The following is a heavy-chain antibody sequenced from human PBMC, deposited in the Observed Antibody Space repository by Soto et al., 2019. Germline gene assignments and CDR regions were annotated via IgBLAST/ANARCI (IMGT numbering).Heavy chain of an antibody. CDR3: SRATSAYSRGYGMDV. CDR1: GGSISRYY. D-gene: IGHD5-18*01. Sequence: SETLSLTCTVSGGSISRYYWSWIRQPPGKGLEWIGYVYYSGTTNYNPSLRSRVTISVDTSNNQFSLRLSSVTAADTAVYYCSRATSAYSRGYGMDVWGQGNTVTVSS. CDR2: VYYSGTT. J-gene: IGHJ6*02. V-gene: IGHV4-59*01.